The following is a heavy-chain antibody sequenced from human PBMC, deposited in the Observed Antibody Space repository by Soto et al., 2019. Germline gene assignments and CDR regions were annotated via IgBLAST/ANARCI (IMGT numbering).Heavy chain of an antibody. CDR1: GYSFTSYW. Sequence: GESLKISCKGSGYSFTSYWIGWVRQMPGKGLEWMGIIYPGDSDTRYSPSFQGQVTISADKSISTAYLQWSSLKASDTAMYYCARHWTAYSSGRDAFGIWGQGTMVTVSS. CDR2: IYPGDSDT. V-gene: IGHV5-51*01. D-gene: IGHD6-19*01. J-gene: IGHJ3*02. CDR3: ARHWTAYSSGRDAFGI.